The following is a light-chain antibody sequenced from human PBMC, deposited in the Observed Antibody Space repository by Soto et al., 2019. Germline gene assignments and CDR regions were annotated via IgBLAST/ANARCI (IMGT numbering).Light chain of an antibody. Sequence: IVLTQSPATLSVSPGETATLSCRASENINTYLACYQQKPGQPPKILIYDASNSATDIPARFSASGSGTDFTLSISSLEPEDFAVYYCQHRYNWPLTFGGGTKVEIK. CDR1: ENINTY. CDR2: DAS. J-gene: IGKJ4*01. CDR3: QHRYNWPLT. V-gene: IGKV3-11*01.